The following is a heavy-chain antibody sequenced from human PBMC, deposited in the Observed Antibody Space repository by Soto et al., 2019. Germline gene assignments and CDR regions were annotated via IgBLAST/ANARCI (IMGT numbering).Heavy chain of an antibody. CDR2: INHSGST. J-gene: IGHJ4*02. CDR3: ARGGLPYYYDSSGYYYY. CDR1: GGSISSGDYY. D-gene: IGHD3-22*01. V-gene: IGHV4-39*07. Sequence: PSETLSLTCTVSGGSISSGDYYWSWIRPPPGKGLEWIGEINHSGSTNYNPSLKSRVTISVDTSKNQFSLKLSSVTAADTAVYYCARGGLPYYYDSSGYYYYWGQGTLVTVSS.